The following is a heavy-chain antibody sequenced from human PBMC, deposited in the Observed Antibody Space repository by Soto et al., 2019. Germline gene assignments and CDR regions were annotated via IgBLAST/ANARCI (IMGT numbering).Heavy chain of an antibody. CDR2: IKEDGSER. Sequence: GGSLRLSCVASGFTFSNYWMRWVRQAPGKGLEWVANIKEDGSERYYVDSVKGRFTISRDNAKNSLYLQMTSLRPEDTAVYYCTRGHPSIYNYWGQGTLVTVS. J-gene: IGHJ4*02. V-gene: IGHV3-7*01. CDR1: GFTFSNYW. D-gene: IGHD4-4*01. CDR3: TRGHPSIYNY.